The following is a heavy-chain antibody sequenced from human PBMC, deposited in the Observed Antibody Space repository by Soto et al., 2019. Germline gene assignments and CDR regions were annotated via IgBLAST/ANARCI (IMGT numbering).Heavy chain of an antibody. CDR2: ISGSGGST. J-gene: IGHJ4*02. Sequence: AGGSLRLSCAASGFTFSSYAMSWVRQAPGKGLEWVSAISGSGGSTYYADSVKGRFTISRDNSKNTLYLQMNSLRAEDTAVYYCAKDLVVYAIIAVAGTGYFDYWGQGTLVTVSS. CDR3: AKDLVVYAIIAVAGTGYFDY. V-gene: IGHV3-23*01. D-gene: IGHD6-19*01. CDR1: GFTFSSYA.